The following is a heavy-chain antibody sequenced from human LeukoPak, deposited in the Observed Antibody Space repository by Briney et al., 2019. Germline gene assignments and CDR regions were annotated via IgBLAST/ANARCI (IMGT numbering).Heavy chain of an antibody. CDR3: ATLDPRYYYDSSGDAFDI. V-gene: IGHV3-74*01. J-gene: IGHJ3*02. CDR2: INSDGSST. Sequence: GGSLRLSCAASGFTFSSYWMHWVRQAPGKGLVWVSRINSDGSSTNYADSVKGRFTISRDNSKNTLYLQMGSLRAEDMAVYYCATLDPRYYYDSSGDAFDIWGQGTMVTVSS. D-gene: IGHD3-22*01. CDR1: GFTFSSYW.